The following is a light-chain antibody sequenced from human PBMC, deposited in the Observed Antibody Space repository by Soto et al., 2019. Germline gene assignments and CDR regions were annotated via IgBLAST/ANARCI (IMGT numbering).Light chain of an antibody. J-gene: IGLJ2*01. Sequence: QTVVTQSPSASASLGASVRLTCTLSSGHSDYAIAWHQQQPEKGPRYLMKVNSDGSHNKGDGIPDRFSGSRSGAERYLTISSLQSEDEADYYCQTWGAGIHVVFGGGTKVTVL. CDR2: VNSDGSH. V-gene: IGLV4-69*01. CDR1: SGHSDYA. CDR3: QTWGAGIHVV.